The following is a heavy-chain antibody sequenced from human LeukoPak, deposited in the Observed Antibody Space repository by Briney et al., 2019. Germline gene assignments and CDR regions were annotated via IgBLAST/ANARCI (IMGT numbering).Heavy chain of an antibody. CDR3: ARTGGSFDY. J-gene: IGHJ4*02. V-gene: IGHV6-1*01. Sequence: SQTLSLTCAISGDSVSSNSATWDWIRQPPSRGLEWLGRTYYRSKWYNDYAVSVKSRITINPDTSKNQFSLQLNSVTPEDTAVYYCARTGGSFDYWGQGTLVTVSS. D-gene: IGHD1-26*01. CDR2: TYYRSKWYN. CDR1: GDSVSSNSAT.